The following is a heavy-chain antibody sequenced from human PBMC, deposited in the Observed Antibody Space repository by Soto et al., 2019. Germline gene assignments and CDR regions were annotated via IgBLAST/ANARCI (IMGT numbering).Heavy chain of an antibody. J-gene: IGHJ6*02. V-gene: IGHV1-46*01. CDR2: INPSGGST. CDR1: GYTFTSYY. CDR3: AREGSMTTLYYYGMDV. D-gene: IGHD4-17*01. Sequence: ASVKVSCKASGYTFTSYYMHWVRQAPGQGLEWMGIINPSGGSTSYAQKFQGRVTMTRDTSTSTVYMELSSLRSEDTAVYYCAREGSMTTLYYYGMDVWGQGTTVTVSS.